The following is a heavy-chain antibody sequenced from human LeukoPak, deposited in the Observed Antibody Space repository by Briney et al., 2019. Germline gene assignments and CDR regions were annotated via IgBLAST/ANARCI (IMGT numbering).Heavy chain of an antibody. J-gene: IGHJ4*02. V-gene: IGHV1-2*02. Sequence: ASVKVSCKASGYTFSGYYMHWVRQAPGQGLEWMGWTNPNSGGTNYAQKFQGRITMTRDTSISTAYMELSRLRSDDTAVYYCARDNRYNWNYFGGKYFDYWGQGTLVTVSS. CDR3: ARDNRYNWNYFGGKYFDY. D-gene: IGHD1-7*01. CDR2: TNPNSGGT. CDR1: GYTFSGYY.